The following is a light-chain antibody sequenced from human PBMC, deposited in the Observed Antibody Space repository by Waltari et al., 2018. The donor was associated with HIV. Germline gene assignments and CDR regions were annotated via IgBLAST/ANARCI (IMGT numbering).Light chain of an antibody. CDR1: QTVLSDL. CDR2: GAS. V-gene: IGKV3-20*01. Sequence: EIVLTQSPGTLSLSPGDRATLSCRASQTVLSDLLTWYQKKPGQPPRLLIWGASNRATGIPERFSGSGSGTDFSLTINGLEPEDFALYFCQQWDQSWLTFGGGSTVEIK. J-gene: IGKJ4*01. CDR3: QQWDQSWLT.